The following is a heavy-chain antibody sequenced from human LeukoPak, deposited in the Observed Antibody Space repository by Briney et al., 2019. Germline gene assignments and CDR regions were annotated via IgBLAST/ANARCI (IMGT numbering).Heavy chain of an antibody. CDR2: VSLAGQT. CDR3: SRESGAFCPFGY. J-gene: IGHJ4*02. CDR1: GGSISNTNW. V-gene: IGHV4-4*02. D-gene: IGHD1-26*01. Sequence: KSSRTLSLTCDLSGGSISNTNWWSWVRQPPGQGLEWIGEVSLAGQTNYNPSLNGRVTMSLDESSNQLSLKLTSVTAADTAIYYCSRESGAFCPFGYWGQGTLVIVPS.